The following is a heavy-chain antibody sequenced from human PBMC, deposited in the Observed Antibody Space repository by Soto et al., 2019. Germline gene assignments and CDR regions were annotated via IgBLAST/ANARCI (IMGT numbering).Heavy chain of an antibody. CDR3: AKYPGIAAAGSFFDY. D-gene: IGHD6-13*01. J-gene: IGHJ4*02. Sequence: GGSLRLSCAASGFTFSSYAMSWVRQAPGKGLEWVSAISGSGGSTYYADSGKGRFTISRDNSKNTLYMQMNRLRAEDTAVYYCAKYPGIAAAGSFFDYWGQGTLVTVSS. CDR1: GFTFSSYA. CDR2: ISGSGGST. V-gene: IGHV3-23*01.